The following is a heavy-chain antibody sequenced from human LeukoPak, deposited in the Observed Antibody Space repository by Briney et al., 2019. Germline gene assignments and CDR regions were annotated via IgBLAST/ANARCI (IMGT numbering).Heavy chain of an antibody. CDR2: ISAYNGNT. Sequence: ASVKVSCKASGYTFTSYSISWVRQAPGQGLEWMGWISAYNGNTNYAQKLQGRVTMTTDTSTSTAYMELRSLRSDDTAVYYCARAPGLEPVTRVDYWGQGTLVTVSS. CDR3: ARAPGLEPVTRVDY. CDR1: GYTFTSYS. J-gene: IGHJ4*02. V-gene: IGHV1-18*01. D-gene: IGHD1-1*01.